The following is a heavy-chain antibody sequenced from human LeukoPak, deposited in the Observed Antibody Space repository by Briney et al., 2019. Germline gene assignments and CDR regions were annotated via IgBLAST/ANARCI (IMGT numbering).Heavy chain of an antibody. CDR3: ARDAGFCGGDCNDAFDI. D-gene: IGHD2-21*02. CDR1: GGSISSYY. J-gene: IGHJ3*02. Sequence: PSETLSLICTVSGGSISSYYWSWIRQPPGKGLEWIGYIYYSGSTNYNPSLKSRVTISVDTSKNQFSLKLSSVTAADTAVYYCARDAGFCGGDCNDAFDIWGQGTMVTVSS. V-gene: IGHV4-59*01. CDR2: IYYSGST.